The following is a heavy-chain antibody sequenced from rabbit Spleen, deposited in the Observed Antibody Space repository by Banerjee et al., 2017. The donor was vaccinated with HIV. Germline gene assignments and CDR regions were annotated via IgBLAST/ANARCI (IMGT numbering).Heavy chain of an antibody. J-gene: IGHJ6*01. D-gene: IGHD3-1*01. Sequence: QEQLVESGGGLVKPGASLTLTCKASGVSFTSNYYMCWVRQPPGKGTEWMACICASVGYGTYYDACATKRLSISYTSSTTVALLLTSMPAAAATTYFCATESVASFSGYGMDLWGQGTLVTVS. CDR2: ICASVGYGT. CDR1: GVSFTSNYY. V-gene: IGHV1S45*01. CDR3: ATESVASFSGYGMDL.